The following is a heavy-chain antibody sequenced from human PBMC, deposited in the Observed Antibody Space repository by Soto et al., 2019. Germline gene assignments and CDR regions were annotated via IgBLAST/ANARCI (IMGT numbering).Heavy chain of an antibody. J-gene: IGHJ3*02. Sequence: SETLSLTCTVSGGSISSYYWSWIRQPPGKGLGWIGYIYYSGSTNYNPSLKSRVTISVDTSKNQFSLKLSSVTAADTAVYYCARGLAYYYDSSGYYPLDAFDIWGQGTMVTVSS. D-gene: IGHD3-22*01. V-gene: IGHV4-59*01. CDR3: ARGLAYYYDSSGYYPLDAFDI. CDR1: GGSISSYY. CDR2: IYYSGST.